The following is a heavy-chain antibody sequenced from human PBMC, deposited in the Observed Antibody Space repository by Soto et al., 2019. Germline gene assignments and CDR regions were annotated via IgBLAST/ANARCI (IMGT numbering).Heavy chain of an antibody. J-gene: IGHJ6*02. CDR2: ISSCGEYV. CDR3: ATDGAAGAAMGV. CDR1: GLTFSTYG. Sequence: EVQLVESGGGLVKPGGSLRLSCAASGLTFSTYGMNWVRQAPGKGLEWVSSISSCGEYVAYADSVKGWLTISRDNGKNSLYLHLHSLRVEDTAVYYSATDGAAGAAMGVWGQGTTVTISS. V-gene: IGHV3-21*01. D-gene: IGHD6-13*01.